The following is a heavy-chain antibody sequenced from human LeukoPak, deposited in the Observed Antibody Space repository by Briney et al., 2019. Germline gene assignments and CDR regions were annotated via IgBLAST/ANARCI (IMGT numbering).Heavy chain of an antibody. CDR1: GGSFSGYY. CDR3: ARYSSRGGWFDP. Sequence: SETLSLTCAVYGGSFSGYYWSWIRQPPGKGLEWIGEINHSGSTNYNPSLKSRVTISVDTSKNQFSLKLSSVTAADTAVYYCARYSSRGGWFDPWGQGTLVTVSS. J-gene: IGHJ5*02. V-gene: IGHV4-34*01. D-gene: IGHD6-13*01. CDR2: INHSGST.